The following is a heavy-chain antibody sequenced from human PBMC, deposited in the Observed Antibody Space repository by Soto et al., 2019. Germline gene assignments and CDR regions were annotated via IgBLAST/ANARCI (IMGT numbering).Heavy chain of an antibody. CDR2: INHSGST. D-gene: IGHD1-1*01. CDR3: ARRGKAASPGRNGHWFDP. CDR1: GGSFSGYY. Sequence: PSETLSLTCAVYGGSFSGYYWSWIRQPPGKGLEWIGEINHSGSTNYNPSLKSRVTISVDTSKNQFSLKLSSVTAADTAVYYFARRGKAASPGRNGHWFDPWGQGTLVTVSS. V-gene: IGHV4-34*01. J-gene: IGHJ5*02.